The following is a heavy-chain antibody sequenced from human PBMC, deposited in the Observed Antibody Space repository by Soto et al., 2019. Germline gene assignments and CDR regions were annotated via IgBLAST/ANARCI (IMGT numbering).Heavy chain of an antibody. Sequence: GASVKVSCKASGGTFSSYTISWVRQAPGQGLEWMGRIIPILGIANYAQKFQGRVTITADKSTSTAYMELSSLRSEDTAVYYCARDRAPSITGTTGCCAFDIWGQGTMVTVS. CDR1: GGTFSSYT. CDR3: ARDRAPSITGTTGCCAFDI. J-gene: IGHJ3*02. D-gene: IGHD1-20*01. CDR2: IIPILGIA. V-gene: IGHV1-69*04.